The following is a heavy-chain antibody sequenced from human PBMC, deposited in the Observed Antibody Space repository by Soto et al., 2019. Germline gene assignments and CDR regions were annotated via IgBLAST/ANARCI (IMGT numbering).Heavy chain of an antibody. Sequence: GSLRLSCAASGFTFSSYAMSWVRQAPGKGLEWVSAISGSGGSTYYADSVKGRFTISRDNSKNTLYLQMNSLRAEDTAVYYCAKGSYYDSSGYYYPLDLLSYYYGMDVWGQGTTVTVSS. V-gene: IGHV3-23*01. CDR1: GFTFSSYA. CDR3: AKGSYYDSSGYYYPLDLLSYYYGMDV. D-gene: IGHD3-22*01. CDR2: ISGSGGST. J-gene: IGHJ6*02.